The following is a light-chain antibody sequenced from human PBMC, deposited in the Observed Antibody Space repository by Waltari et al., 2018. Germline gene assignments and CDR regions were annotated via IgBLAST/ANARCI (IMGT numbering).Light chain of an antibody. Sequence: QSALTQPASVSGSPGQSITISCSGTFSDIGDYNLVFWYQQHPGKAPKLLLYEVNHRPPGVSNRFAGSKSGNTAALTISGLQAEDEAHYYCSSYTLTNALLLFGGGTKVTVL. J-gene: IGLJ2*01. CDR1: FSDIGDYNL. V-gene: IGLV2-14*01. CDR2: EVN. CDR3: SSYTLTNALLL.